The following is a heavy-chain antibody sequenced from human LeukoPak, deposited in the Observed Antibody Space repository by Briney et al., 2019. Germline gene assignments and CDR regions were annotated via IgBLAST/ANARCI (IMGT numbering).Heavy chain of an antibody. Sequence: AAVKVSCKASGYTFTGYYMHWVRQAPGQGLEWMGWINPNSGGTNYAQKFQGRVTMTRDTSISTAYMELSRLRSDDTAVYYCARESIVGATFDYFDYWGQGTLVTVSS. CDR3: ARESIVGATFDYFDY. V-gene: IGHV1-2*02. D-gene: IGHD1-26*01. CDR2: INPNSGGT. CDR1: GYTFTGYY. J-gene: IGHJ4*02.